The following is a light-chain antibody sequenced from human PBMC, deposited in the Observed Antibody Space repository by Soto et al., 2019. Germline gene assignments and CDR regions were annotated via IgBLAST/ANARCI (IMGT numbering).Light chain of an antibody. CDR3: QQYNSWT. Sequence: DIQMTQSPSTLSASVGDRVTITCRASQSISSWLAWYQQKPGKAPNLLIYKASSLESGVPSRFSGSGSGTELTLPISSLQHDDFATYYCQQYNSWTFGQGTKVEIK. CDR2: KAS. J-gene: IGKJ1*01. V-gene: IGKV1-5*03. CDR1: QSISSW.